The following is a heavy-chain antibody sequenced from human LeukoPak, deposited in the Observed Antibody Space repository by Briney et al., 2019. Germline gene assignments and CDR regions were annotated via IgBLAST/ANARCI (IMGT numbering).Heavy chain of an antibody. CDR2: ITDNGLAR. CDR3: ARDGWGWAQYDY. D-gene: IGHD5-24*01. V-gene: IGHV3-23*01. Sequence: GGSLSLSCTVSGFTFRSYAMGWVRQAPGKGLEWVAGITDNGLARNYADSVQGRFTIHRDDSRSTVDLQMNSLRVEDTALYYCARDGWGWAQYDYWGQGTLVTVSS. J-gene: IGHJ4*02. CDR1: GFTFRSYA.